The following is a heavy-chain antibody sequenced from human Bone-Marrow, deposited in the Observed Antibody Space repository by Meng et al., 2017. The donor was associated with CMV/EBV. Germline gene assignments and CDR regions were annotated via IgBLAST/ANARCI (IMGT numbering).Heavy chain of an antibody. D-gene: IGHD2/OR15-2a*01. CDR1: GFTFSSHG. J-gene: IGHJ5*02. CDR2: IRYDGSNK. V-gene: IGHV3-30*02. Sequence: GESLKISCAASGFTFSSHGMHWVRQAPGKGLEWVAFIRYDGSNKYYADSVKGRFTISRDNSNGTLYLQMFSLRADDTAIYYCVRGGKYCSTTNCPRWFDPWGQGTLVTVSS. CDR3: VRGGKYCSTTNCPRWFDP.